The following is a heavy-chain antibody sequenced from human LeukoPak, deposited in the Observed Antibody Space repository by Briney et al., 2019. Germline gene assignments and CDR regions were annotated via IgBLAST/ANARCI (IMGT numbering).Heavy chain of an antibody. V-gene: IGHV3-23*01. CDR1: GFTFTSYA. J-gene: IGHJ3*01. CDR3: AKDLRIGAAGTKGAFDV. D-gene: IGHD6-13*01. Sequence: GGSLRLSCAVSGFTFTSYAMSWVRQAPGKGLEWVSIISGSGSSTHYGDSVKGRFTISRDNSKNTLYLQMNSPRAEDTAVYYCAKDLRIGAAGTKGAFDVWGQGTLVTVSS. CDR2: ISGSGSST.